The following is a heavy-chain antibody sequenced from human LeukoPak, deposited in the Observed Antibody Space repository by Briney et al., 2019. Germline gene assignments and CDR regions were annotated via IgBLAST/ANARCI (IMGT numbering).Heavy chain of an antibody. CDR2: IIGSGATT. Sequence: TGGSLRLSCVASGFSFTSYAMTWVRQPPGKGLEWLSTIIGSGATTHYSDSVRCRFTVSRDNSKNTLFLEISSLRGDDTAVYYCAKGSDFWSGSYTGSDWFAPWGQGTLVIVSS. J-gene: IGHJ5*02. V-gene: IGHV3-23*01. CDR3: AKGSDFWSGSYTGSDWFAP. D-gene: IGHD3-3*01. CDR1: GFSFTSYA.